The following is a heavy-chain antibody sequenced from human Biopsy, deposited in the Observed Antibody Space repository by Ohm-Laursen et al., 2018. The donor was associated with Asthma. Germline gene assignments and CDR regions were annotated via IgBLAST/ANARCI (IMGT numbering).Heavy chain of an antibody. V-gene: IGHV3-53*01. J-gene: IGHJ4*02. Sequence: SLRLSCAASGFTVSRDRMFWVRQAPGKGLEWVSVIYSGGTSDTADSVRGRFTISRDFYKNTLYLQMDSLRAEGTAVYYCARGDSSGWSHYYFDYWGQGTLVTVSS. CDR3: ARGDSSGWSHYYFDY. D-gene: IGHD6-19*01. CDR1: GFTVSRDR. CDR2: IYSGGTS.